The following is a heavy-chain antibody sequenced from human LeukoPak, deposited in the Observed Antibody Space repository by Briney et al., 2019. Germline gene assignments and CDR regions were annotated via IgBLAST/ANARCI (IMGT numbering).Heavy chain of an antibody. Sequence: PGGSLRLSCVASGFTFSSYWMYWVRQDPGKGLVWVSGIKGDGSSTTYADSVKGRFTISRDNAKNTVYLQMNSLRAEDTALYYCARDLRAPPGYWGQGTLVTVSS. D-gene: IGHD7-27*01. V-gene: IGHV3-74*01. J-gene: IGHJ4*02. CDR2: IKGDGSST. CDR1: GFTFSSYW. CDR3: ARDLRAPPGY.